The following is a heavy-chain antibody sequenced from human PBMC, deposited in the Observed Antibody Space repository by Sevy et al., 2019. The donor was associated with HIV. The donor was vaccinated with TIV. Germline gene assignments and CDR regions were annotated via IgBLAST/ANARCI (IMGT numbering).Heavy chain of an antibody. D-gene: IGHD6-13*01. V-gene: IGHV3-23*01. CDR3: ATGTTDSSISWVFDV. Sequence: GESLKISCAASGFTFFSHVMSWVRQAPGKGLEWVSGLSGSGGTTYYADSVKGRFSISRDNSKNKLYLQMSSLRIEDTAVYYCATGTTDSSISWVFDVWCQGTMVTVSS. CDR1: GFTFFSHV. CDR2: LSGSGGTT. J-gene: IGHJ3*01.